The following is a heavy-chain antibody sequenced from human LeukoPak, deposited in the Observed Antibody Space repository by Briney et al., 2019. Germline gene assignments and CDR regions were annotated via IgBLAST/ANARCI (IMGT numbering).Heavy chain of an antibody. D-gene: IGHD5-18*01. Sequence: SETLSLTCTVSGGSISSYYWSWIRQPPGKGLEWIGYIYYSGSTNYNPSLKSRATISVDTSKNQFSLKLNSVTAADTAVYFCARTTEGGYTYDYFYYYYMDVWGKGTTVTISS. J-gene: IGHJ6*03. CDR3: ARTTEGGYTYDYFYYYYMDV. CDR1: GGSISSYY. CDR2: IYYSGST. V-gene: IGHV4-59*01.